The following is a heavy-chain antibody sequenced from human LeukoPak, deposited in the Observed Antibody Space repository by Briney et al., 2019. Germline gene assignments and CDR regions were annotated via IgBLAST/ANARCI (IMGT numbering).Heavy chain of an antibody. CDR1: GFTFTIYG. CDR2: IRGSGGST. Sequence: GGSLRLSCAAAGFTFTIYGISWVRQAPGRWREWVSAIRGSGGSTYYADSVKGRFPIPRANSKNPLYLQMNSLRAEDTAVYYCAKGRGGYYDSSGYYPFDYWGQGTLVTVSS. V-gene: IGHV3-23*01. CDR3: AKGRGGYYDSSGYYPFDY. J-gene: IGHJ4*02. D-gene: IGHD3-22*01.